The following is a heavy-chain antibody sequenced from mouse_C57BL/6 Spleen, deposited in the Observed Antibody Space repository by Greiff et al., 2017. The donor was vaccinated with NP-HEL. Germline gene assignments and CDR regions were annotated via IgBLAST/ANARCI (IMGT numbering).Heavy chain of an antibody. D-gene: IGHD2-4*01. Sequence: VQLQQPGAELVRPGSSVKLSCKASGYTFTSYWMDWVKQRPGQGLEWIGNIYPSDSETHYNQKFKDKATLTVDKSSSTAYMQLSSLTSEDSAVYYCARGSYYDFSWFADWGQGTLVTVSA. CDR2: IYPSDSET. J-gene: IGHJ3*01. V-gene: IGHV1-61*01. CDR1: GYTFTSYW. CDR3: ARGSYYDFSWFAD.